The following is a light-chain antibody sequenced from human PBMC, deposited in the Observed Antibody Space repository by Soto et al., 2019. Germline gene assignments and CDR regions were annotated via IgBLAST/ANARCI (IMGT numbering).Light chain of an antibody. Sequence: QSVLTQPPSVSGAPGQRVTISCTGSSSNIGAGYDVHWYQQLPGTAPKLLIYGNSNRPSGVPDRFSGSKSGTSASLAITGLQAEDEADYYCQPYDSRLSGLVVFGGGTKVTVL. J-gene: IGLJ2*01. CDR3: QPYDSRLSGLVV. CDR1: SSNIGAGYD. V-gene: IGLV1-40*01. CDR2: GNS.